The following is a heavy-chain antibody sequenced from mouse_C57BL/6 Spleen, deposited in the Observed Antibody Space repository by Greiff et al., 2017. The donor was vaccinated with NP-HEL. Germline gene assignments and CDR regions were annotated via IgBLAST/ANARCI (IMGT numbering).Heavy chain of an antibody. D-gene: IGHD2-12*01. J-gene: IGHJ4*01. Sequence: QVHVKQSGAELVKPGASVKLSCKASGYAFSSYWMNWVKQRPGKGLEWIGQIYPGDGDTNYNGKFKGKATLTADKSSSTAYMQLSSLTSEDSAVYFCARRYSNDECYAMDYWGQGTSVTVSS. CDR1: GYAFSSYW. CDR3: ARRYSNDECYAMDY. V-gene: IGHV1-80*01. CDR2: IYPGDGDT.